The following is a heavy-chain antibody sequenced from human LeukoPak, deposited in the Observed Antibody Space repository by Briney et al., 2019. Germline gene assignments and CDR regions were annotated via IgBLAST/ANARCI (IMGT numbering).Heavy chain of an antibody. CDR1: GFTFSSYA. CDR3: AKASIREVRQAARPIDY. D-gene: IGHD6-6*01. V-gene: IGHV3-23*01. Sequence: QPGGSLRLSCAASGFTFSSYAMSWVRQAPGKGLEWVSAISGSGGSTYYADSVKGRFTISRDNSKNTLYLQMNSLRAEDTAVYYCAKASIREVRQAARPIDYWGQGTLVTVSS. J-gene: IGHJ4*02. CDR2: ISGSGGST.